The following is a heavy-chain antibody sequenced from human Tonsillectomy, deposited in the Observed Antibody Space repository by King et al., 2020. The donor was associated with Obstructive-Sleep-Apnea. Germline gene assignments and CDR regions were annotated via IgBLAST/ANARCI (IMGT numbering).Heavy chain of an antibody. CDR3: AREYYDSSGYYPQPSDY. V-gene: IGHV1-18*04. CDR2: ISAYNDNT. D-gene: IGHD3-22*01. CDR1: GYTFTNYG. Sequence: VQLVQSGAEVKKPGASVKVSCKASGYTFTNYGISWVRQAPGQGLDWMGWISAYNDNTNYAQNLQDRVTMTTDTSTSTAYMELRSLRSDDTAVYYCAREYYDSSGYYPQPSDYWGQGTLVTVSS. J-gene: IGHJ4*02.